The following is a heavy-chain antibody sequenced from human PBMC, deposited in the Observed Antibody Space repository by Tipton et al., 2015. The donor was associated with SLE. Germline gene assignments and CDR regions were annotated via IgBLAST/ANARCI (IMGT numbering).Heavy chain of an antibody. D-gene: IGHD3-3*01. CDR2: IYHTGNT. CDR3: ARGGRFLEWLTY. CDR1: GGSINSGDFY. Sequence: TLSLTCTVSGGSINSGDFYWSWIRQPPGKGLEWIGTIYHTGNTYYNPSLKSRVTMSVDTSKNQFSLKLSSVTAADTAVYYCARGGRFLEWLTYWGQGTLVTVSS. J-gene: IGHJ4*02. V-gene: IGHV4-39*07.